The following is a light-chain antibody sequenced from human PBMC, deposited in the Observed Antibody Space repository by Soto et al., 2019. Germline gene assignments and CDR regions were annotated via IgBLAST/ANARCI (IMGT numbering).Light chain of an antibody. Sequence: QSALTQPPSASGSPGQSVTISCTGTSSDVGGYNYVSWYQQYPGKAPKLMIYEVSKRPSGAPDRFSGSKSGNTASLTVSGLQAEDEADYYCSSYAGSNKSVFGTGTKVTVL. CDR1: SSDVGGYNY. CDR2: EVS. J-gene: IGLJ1*01. CDR3: SSYAGSNKSV. V-gene: IGLV2-8*01.